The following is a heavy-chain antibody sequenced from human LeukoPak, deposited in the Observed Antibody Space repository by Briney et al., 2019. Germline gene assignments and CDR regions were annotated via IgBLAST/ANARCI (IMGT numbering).Heavy chain of an antibody. J-gene: IGHJ4*02. CDR3: AKTPTAYNCGWLDY. Sequence: PGGSLRLSCAASGFTFSSYAMNWVRQAPGKGLEWVSGTSGSGSSTYYADSVKGRFTISRHNSKNTLYLQMNSLRAEDTAVYYCAKTPTAYNCGWLDYWGQGTLVTVSS. CDR2: TSGSGSST. CDR1: GFTFSSYA. D-gene: IGHD6-19*01. V-gene: IGHV3-23*01.